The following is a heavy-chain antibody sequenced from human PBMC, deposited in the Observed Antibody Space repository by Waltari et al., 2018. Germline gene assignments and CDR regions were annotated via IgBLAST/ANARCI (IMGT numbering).Heavy chain of an antibody. V-gene: IGHV4-4*07. Sequence: QVQLQESGPGLVKPSETLSLTCTVSGGSISSYYWSWIRQPAGKGLEWIGRIYTSGSTNYNPSLKSRVTMSVDTSKNQFSLKLSSVTAADTAVYYCAREQIVVPAAILWWFDPWGQGTLVTVSS. J-gene: IGHJ5*02. D-gene: IGHD2-2*02. CDR1: GGSISSYY. CDR3: AREQIVVPAAILWWFDP. CDR2: IYTSGST.